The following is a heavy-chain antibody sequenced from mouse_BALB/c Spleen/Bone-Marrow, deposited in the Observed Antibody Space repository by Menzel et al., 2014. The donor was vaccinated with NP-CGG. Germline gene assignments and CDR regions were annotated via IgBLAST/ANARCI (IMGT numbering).Heavy chain of an antibody. CDR2: IYPGDGDT. CDR3: VRGGNYRFDY. CDR1: GYAFSSSW. J-gene: IGHJ2*01. V-gene: IGHV1-82*01. Sequence: VQLQQSGPELVKPGASVKISCKASGYAFSSSWMNWVKQRPGQGHERIGRIYPGDGDTNYNGKFKGKATLTADKSSSTAYMQLSSLTSVDSAVYFCVRGGNYRFDYWGQGTTLTVSS. D-gene: IGHD2-1*01.